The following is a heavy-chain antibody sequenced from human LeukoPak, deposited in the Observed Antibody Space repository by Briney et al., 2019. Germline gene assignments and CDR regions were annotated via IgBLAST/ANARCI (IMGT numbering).Heavy chain of an antibody. CDR3: AKKVAAVAGPPGY. J-gene: IGHJ4*02. V-gene: IGHV3-23*01. CDR2: ISNSGGST. Sequence: GGSLRLSCTASGFTFKDYAMYWVRQAPGKGLEWVSGISNSGGSTYYADSVKGRFTISRDNSKNTLYLQMNSLRAEDTAVYYCAKKVAAVAGPPGYWGQGTLVTVSS. D-gene: IGHD6-19*01. CDR1: GFTFKDYA.